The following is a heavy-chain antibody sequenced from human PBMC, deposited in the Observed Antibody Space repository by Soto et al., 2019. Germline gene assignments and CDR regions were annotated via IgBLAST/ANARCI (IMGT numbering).Heavy chain of an antibody. J-gene: IGHJ4*02. V-gene: IGHV4-31*03. CDR1: GGSISSGGYY. D-gene: IGHD3-10*01. CDR3: ARFAGDTWFGEFNYCDY. Sequence: PSETLSLTCTVSGGSISSGGYYWSWIRQHPGKGLEWIGYIYYSGSTYYNPSLKSRVTIAEDTSKNQFSLKMSSVPAADTAVYYCARFAGDTWFGEFNYCDYWGQGNLVTVSS. CDR2: IYYSGST.